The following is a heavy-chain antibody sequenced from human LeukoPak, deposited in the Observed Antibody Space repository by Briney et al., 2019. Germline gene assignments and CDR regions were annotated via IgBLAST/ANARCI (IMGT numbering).Heavy chain of an antibody. Sequence: GGSPRLSCAASGFTFSSYSMNWVRQAPGKGLEWVSSISGSSSYIYYADSVKGRFTISRDNAKNSLYLQMNSLRAEDTAVYYCGRALGSNWADAFDIWGQGTMVTVSS. CDR3: GRALGSNWADAFDI. V-gene: IGHV3-21*01. D-gene: IGHD7-27*01. J-gene: IGHJ3*02. CDR2: ISGSSSYI. CDR1: GFTFSSYS.